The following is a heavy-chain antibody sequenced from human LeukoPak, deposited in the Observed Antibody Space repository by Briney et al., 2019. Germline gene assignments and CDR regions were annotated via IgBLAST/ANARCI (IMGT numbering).Heavy chain of an antibody. Sequence: GGSLRLSCAAFGFTFSSYAMSWVRQAPGKGLEWVANIKQDGSEKYYVDSVKGRFTISRDNAKNSLYLQMNSLRAEDTAVYYCANMDVWGQGTTVTVSS. CDR1: GFTFSSYA. CDR3: ANMDV. J-gene: IGHJ6*02. CDR2: IKQDGSEK. V-gene: IGHV3-7*01.